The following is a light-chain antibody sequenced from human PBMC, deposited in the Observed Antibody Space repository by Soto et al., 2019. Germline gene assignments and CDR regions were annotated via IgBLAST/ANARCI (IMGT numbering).Light chain of an antibody. V-gene: IGLV2-11*01. J-gene: IGLJ3*02. CDR3: CSYAGSSFWV. CDR1: SSDVGGYNY. CDR2: DVS. Sequence: QSALTQPRSVSGSPGQSVTISCTGTSSDVGGYNYVSWYQQHPGKAPKLMIYDVSKRPSGVPDRFSGSKSGNTASLTISGLQAEDEADYYCCSYAGSSFWVFGGGPQLTVL.